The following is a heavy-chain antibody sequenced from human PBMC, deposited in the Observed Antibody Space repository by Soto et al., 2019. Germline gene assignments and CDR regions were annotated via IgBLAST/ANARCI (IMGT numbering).Heavy chain of an antibody. CDR2: IYYNGST. CDR1: GYSISSGGYY. Sequence: QVQLQESGPGLVKPSQTLSLTCTVSGYSISSGGYYWSWIRQHPGKGLEWIGHIYYNGSTYYNPSLKSRVTISVDTSKNQLSLRLSSVTAADTAVYYCARVNYYGSGSYSTWFDYWGQGTLVTVSS. D-gene: IGHD3-10*01. V-gene: IGHV4-31*03. CDR3: ARVNYYGSGSYSTWFDY. J-gene: IGHJ4*02.